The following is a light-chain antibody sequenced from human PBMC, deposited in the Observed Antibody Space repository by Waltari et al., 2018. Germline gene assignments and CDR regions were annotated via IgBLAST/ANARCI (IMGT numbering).Light chain of an antibody. CDR2: KAS. CDR1: QSINTW. J-gene: IGKJ4*01. CDR3: QQYSSNPLT. Sequence: IQMTQSPSALSASVGDRVTITCRASQSINTWLAWYQQKPGKVPQLLIYKASTLESGVPSRFSGSGSGTEFTLTISSLQPDDFATYYCQQYSSNPLTFGGGTKVEIK. V-gene: IGKV1-5*03.